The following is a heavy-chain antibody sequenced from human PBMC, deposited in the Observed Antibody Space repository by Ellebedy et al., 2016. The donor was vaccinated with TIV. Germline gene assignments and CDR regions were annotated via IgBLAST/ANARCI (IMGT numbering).Heavy chain of an antibody. CDR1: GGSIHNYF. CDR2: IYYNGNT. V-gene: IGHV4-59*08. Sequence: MPSETLSLTCTVSGGSIHNYFWSWIRQPPGKGLEWIGYIYYNGNTNYNPSLKSRVTISVDTSKSQFSLKLSSVTAADTAVYYCARLFSSAWGALDYWGQGTLVTVSS. D-gene: IGHD3-22*01. CDR3: ARLFSSAWGALDY. J-gene: IGHJ4*02.